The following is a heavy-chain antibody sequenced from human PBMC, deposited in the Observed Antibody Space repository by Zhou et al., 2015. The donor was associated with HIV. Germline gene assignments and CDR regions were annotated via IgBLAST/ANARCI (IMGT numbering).Heavy chain of an antibody. V-gene: IGHV1-69*12. CDR2: IIPIFGTA. Sequence: QVQLVQSGAEVKKPGSSVKVSCKASGGTFSSYAISWVRQAPGQGLEWMGGIIPIFGTANYAQKFQGRVTITADESTSTAYMELSSLRSEDTAVYYCARSVVVVAAASYNWFDPWGQGTLVTVSS. CDR1: GGTFSSYA. D-gene: IGHD2-15*01. J-gene: IGHJ5*02. CDR3: ARSVVVVAAASYNWFDP.